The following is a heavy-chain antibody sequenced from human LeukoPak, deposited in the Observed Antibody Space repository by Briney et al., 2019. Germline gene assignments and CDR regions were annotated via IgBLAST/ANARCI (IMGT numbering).Heavy chain of an antibody. Sequence: GESLKISCKGSGYSFTSYWIAWVRQMPGKGLEWMGIIFPGDSDTRYSPSFEGQVTISAAKSTNTAYLQWNSLKASDTGMYYCARRLGFGDYNWFDPWGQGSLVTVSS. CDR2: IFPGDSDT. D-gene: IGHD2-21*01. J-gene: IGHJ5*02. CDR1: GYSFTSYW. V-gene: IGHV5-51*01. CDR3: ARRLGFGDYNWFDP.